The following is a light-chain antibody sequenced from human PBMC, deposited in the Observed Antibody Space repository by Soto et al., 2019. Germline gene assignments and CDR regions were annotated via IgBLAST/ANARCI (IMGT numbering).Light chain of an antibody. Sequence: QSVLTQPPSVSAAPGQKVTISCSGSSSNIGNNYVSWYQQLPGTAPKLLIYENNKRPSGIPDRFSGSKSGTSATLGITGLQTGDEADYYCGTWDSSLGRVCGGGTKLTVL. V-gene: IGLV1-51*02. CDR1: SSNIGNNY. CDR3: GTWDSSLGRV. CDR2: ENN. J-gene: IGLJ3*02.